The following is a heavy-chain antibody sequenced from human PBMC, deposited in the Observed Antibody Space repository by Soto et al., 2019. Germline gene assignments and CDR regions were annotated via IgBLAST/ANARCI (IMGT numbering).Heavy chain of an antibody. V-gene: IGHV3-48*03. D-gene: IGHD2-21*02. CDR3: ARDLAYCGGDCLP. Sequence: PGGSLRLSCAASGFTFSSYEMNWVRQAPGKGLEWVSYISSSGSTIYYADSVKGRFTISRDNAKNSLYLQMNSLRAEDTAVYYCARDLAYCGGDCLPWGQGTLVTVSS. J-gene: IGHJ5*02. CDR1: GFTFSSYE. CDR2: ISSSGSTI.